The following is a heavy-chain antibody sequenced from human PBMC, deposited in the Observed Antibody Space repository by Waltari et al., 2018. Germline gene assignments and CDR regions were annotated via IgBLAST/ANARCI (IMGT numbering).Heavy chain of an antibody. CDR2: IKQDGSEK. CDR1: GMTFSNYW. Sequence: EVQLVESGGGSVQPGGSLRLSCAASGMTFSNYWMNWVRQAPGGGLEGVANIKQDGSEKNYVDSVEGRFSISRDNAQNSLYLQMNSLRAEDTAIYYCVTGLTTVTAKDYFDHWGQGALVTVS. D-gene: IGHD4-17*01. V-gene: IGHV3-7*01. J-gene: IGHJ4*02. CDR3: VTGLTTVTAKDYFDH.